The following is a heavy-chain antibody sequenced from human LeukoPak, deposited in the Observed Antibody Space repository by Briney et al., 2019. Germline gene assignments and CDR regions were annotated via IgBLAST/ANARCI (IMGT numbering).Heavy chain of an antibody. CDR2: TYYRSKWYN. CDR3: ARDRFELLWFGVRDRYYYGMDV. J-gene: IGHJ6*02. D-gene: IGHD3-10*01. V-gene: IGHV6-1*01. CDR1: GDSVSSNSAA. Sequence: SQTLSLTCAISGDSVSSNSAAWNWIRQSPSRGLEWLGRTYYRSKWYNDYAVSVKSRITINPDTSKNQFSLQLNSVTPEDTAVYYCARDRFELLWFGVRDRYYYGMDVWGQGTTVTVSS.